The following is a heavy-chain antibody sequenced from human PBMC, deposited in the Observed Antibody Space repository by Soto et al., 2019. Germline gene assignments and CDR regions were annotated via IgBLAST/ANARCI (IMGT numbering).Heavy chain of an antibody. CDR3: AREWNDPRRGYFFDY. J-gene: IGHJ4*02. Sequence: SSETLSLTCTVSGGSISTYYWSWIRQPPGKGPEWIGYIYYSGGTNYNPSLKSRVTISVDTSKNQFSLKLSSVTAADTAVYYCAREWNDPRRGYFFDYWGQGSLVTVSS. V-gene: IGHV4-59*01. CDR2: IYYSGGT. CDR1: GGSISTYY. D-gene: IGHD1-1*01.